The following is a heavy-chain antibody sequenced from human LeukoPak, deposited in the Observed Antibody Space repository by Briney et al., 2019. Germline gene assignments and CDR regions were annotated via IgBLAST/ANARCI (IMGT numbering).Heavy chain of an antibody. CDR1: GFTFSTYW. CDR2: INSDGSSA. Sequence: GESLRLSCAATGFTFSTYWMHWVRQAPGKGLVWVSRINSDGSSASYADSVKGRFTISRDNAKSTLYLQMNSLRAEDTAVYYCARVVPATVGFDFDYWGQGTLVTVSS. D-gene: IGHD1-26*01. V-gene: IGHV3-74*01. CDR3: ARVVPATVGFDFDY. J-gene: IGHJ4*02.